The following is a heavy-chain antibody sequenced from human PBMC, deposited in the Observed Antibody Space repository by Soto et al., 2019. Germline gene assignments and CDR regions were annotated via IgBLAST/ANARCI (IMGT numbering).Heavy chain of an antibody. CDR2: MNADAGNT. CDR3: ASSIRGYGVYEY. CDR1: GYAFTKYD. V-gene: IGHV1-8*01. Sequence: QVQLVQSGGEVKKPGASVKISCKASGYAFTKYDISWVRQATGRGLEWMGWMNADAGNTGYKQEFKGRVTMTRDASISTAYMDLSSLRSEDTAIYYCASSIRGYGVYEYWGQGTLVTVSS. J-gene: IGHJ4*02. D-gene: IGHD5-12*01.